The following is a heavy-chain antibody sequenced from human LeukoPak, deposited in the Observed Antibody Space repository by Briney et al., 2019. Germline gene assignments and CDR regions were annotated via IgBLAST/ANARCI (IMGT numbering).Heavy chain of an antibody. D-gene: IGHD3-22*01. Sequence: SSETLSLTCTVSGGSISSYYWGWVRQPPGKGLEWIGSIYYSGTTYYNPSLKSRVTISLDTSKNQFSLKLSSVTAADTAVYYCARGYYDSSGYYYFDYWGQGTLVTVSS. CDR2: IYYSGTT. J-gene: IGHJ4*02. V-gene: IGHV4-39*01. CDR1: GGSISSYY. CDR3: ARGYYDSSGYYYFDY.